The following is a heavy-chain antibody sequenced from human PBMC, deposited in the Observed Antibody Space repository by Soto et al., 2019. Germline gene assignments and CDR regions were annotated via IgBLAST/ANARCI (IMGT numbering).Heavy chain of an antibody. Sequence: QVHLVQSGAEVKKPGSSVKVSCKASGGTFSNLAISWVRQAPGQGLEWMGGIVSIFGTAKYAQKFQDRVTITADESTSTANMELSSLRSEDTAVYYCASKLLGYCTGGSGYQPWDYWGQGTLVTVSS. D-gene: IGHD2-15*01. CDR3: ASKLLGYCTGGSGYQPWDY. CDR2: IVSIFGTA. CDR1: GGTFSNLA. V-gene: IGHV1-69*01. J-gene: IGHJ4*02.